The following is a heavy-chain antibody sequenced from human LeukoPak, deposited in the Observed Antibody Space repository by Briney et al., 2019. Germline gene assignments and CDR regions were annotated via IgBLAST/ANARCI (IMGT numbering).Heavy chain of an antibody. J-gene: IGHJ6*03. CDR1: CYSISSGYY. Sequence: SETLSLTCTVSCYSISSGYYWGWIRQPPGKGLEWIGSIYHSGSTYHNPSLKSRVTISVDTSKNQFSLKLSSVTAADTAVYYCARQMYSSSWYVSMNYYYYMDVWGKGTTVTVSS. CDR3: ARQMYSSSWYVSMNYYYYMDV. CDR2: IYHSGST. V-gene: IGHV4-38-2*02. D-gene: IGHD6-13*01.